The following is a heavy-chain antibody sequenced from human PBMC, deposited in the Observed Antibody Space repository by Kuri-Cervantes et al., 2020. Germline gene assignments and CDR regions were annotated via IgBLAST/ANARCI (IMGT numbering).Heavy chain of an antibody. D-gene: IGHD5-18*01. CDR2: IYWDDDK. J-gene: IGHJ4*02. Sequence: SGPTLVNPTQTLTLTCTFSGFPLSTSGVGVGWIRQPPGKALEWLALIYWDDDKRYSPSLKSRLTITKDTSKNPVVLTMTNMDPVDTATYYCAHSLDTAMVTGDYFDYWGQGTLVTVSS. CDR3: AHSLDTAMVTGDYFDY. V-gene: IGHV2-5*02. CDR1: GFPLSTSGVG.